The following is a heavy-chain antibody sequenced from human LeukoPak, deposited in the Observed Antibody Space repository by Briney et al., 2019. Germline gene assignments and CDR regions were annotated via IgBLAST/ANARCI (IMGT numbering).Heavy chain of an antibody. CDR1: VFTVSSNY. Sequence: GGCLRLSCAASVFTVSSNYMRWVRQAPRKGLEWVSVIYSGGSTYYADSVKGRFTISRDNSKNTLYLQMNSLRAEDTAVYYCARAKAVAGHDAFDIWGQGTMVTVSS. V-gene: IGHV3-53*01. J-gene: IGHJ3*02. CDR3: ARAKAVAGHDAFDI. D-gene: IGHD6-19*01. CDR2: IYSGGST.